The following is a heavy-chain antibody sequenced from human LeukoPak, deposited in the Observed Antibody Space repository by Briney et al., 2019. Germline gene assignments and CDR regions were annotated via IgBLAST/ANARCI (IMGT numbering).Heavy chain of an antibody. CDR3: ARAVVVSGYYYYYYMDV. V-gene: IGHV1-2*02. J-gene: IGHJ6*03. CDR1: GYTFTGYY. CDR2: INPNSGGT. D-gene: IGHD3-22*01. Sequence: ASVKVSCKASGYTFTGYYMHWVRQAPGQGLEWMGWINPNSGGTNYAQRFQGRVTMTRDTSISTAYMELSRLRSDDTAVYYCARAVVVSGYYYYYYMDVWGKGTTVTISS.